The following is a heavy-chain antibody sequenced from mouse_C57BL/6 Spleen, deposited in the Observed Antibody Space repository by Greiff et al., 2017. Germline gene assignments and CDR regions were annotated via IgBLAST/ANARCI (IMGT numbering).Heavy chain of an antibody. CDR2: IHPNSGST. CDR3: ASPHYYGSSLDY. D-gene: IGHD1-1*01. J-gene: IGHJ2*01. CDR1: GYTFTSYW. V-gene: IGHV1-64*01. Sequence: QVQLQQPGAELVKPGASVKLSCKASGYTFTSYWMHWVKQRPGQGLEWIGMIHPNSGSTNYNEKFKSKATLTVDKSSSTAYMQLSSLTSEDSAVXDCASPHYYGSSLDYWGQGTTLTVSS.